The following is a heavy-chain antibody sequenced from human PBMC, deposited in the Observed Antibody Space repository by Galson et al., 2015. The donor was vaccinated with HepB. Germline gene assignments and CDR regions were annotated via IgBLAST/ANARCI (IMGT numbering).Heavy chain of an antibody. CDR1: GFSFSDAW. V-gene: IGHV3-74*01. J-gene: IGHJ6*02. D-gene: IGHD4-17*01. Sequence: SLRLSCAASGFSFSDAWMSWVRQGPGKGLVWLSHINNAGGSPTYADSVKGRFTIARDDAKNTLDLQMNSLRAEDTAVYYCARDLPYGLGMDVWGQGTTVTVSS. CDR3: ARDLPYGLGMDV. CDR2: INNAGGSP.